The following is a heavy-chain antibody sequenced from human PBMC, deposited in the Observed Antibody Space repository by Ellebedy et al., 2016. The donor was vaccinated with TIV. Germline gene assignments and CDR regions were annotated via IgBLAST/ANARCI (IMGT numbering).Heavy chain of an antibody. D-gene: IGHD2-15*01. CDR1: GFIFKNFL. CDR2: ISGSSGYI. CDR3: ARCVVAHAAFDI. J-gene: IGHJ3*02. Sequence: GESLKISCGASGFIFKNFLMYWVRQAPGKGLEWVSSISGSSGYIYYADSVKGRFTISRDNARNSLYLQMNSLRAEDTAVYYCARCVVAHAAFDIWGQGTMVTVSS. V-gene: IGHV3-21*01.